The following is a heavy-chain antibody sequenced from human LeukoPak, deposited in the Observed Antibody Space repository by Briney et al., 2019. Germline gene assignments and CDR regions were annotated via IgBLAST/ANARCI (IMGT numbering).Heavy chain of an antibody. Sequence: GGSLRLSCAASGFTFSSYAMSWVRQAPGKGLEWVSAISGSGGSTYYADSVKGRFTISRDNSNNTLYLQMNSLRAEDTAVYYCAKGERGYSASSFDSWGQGTLVTVSS. D-gene: IGHD6-6*01. CDR2: ISGSGGST. V-gene: IGHV3-23*01. CDR3: AKGERGYSASSFDS. J-gene: IGHJ4*02. CDR1: GFTFSSYA.